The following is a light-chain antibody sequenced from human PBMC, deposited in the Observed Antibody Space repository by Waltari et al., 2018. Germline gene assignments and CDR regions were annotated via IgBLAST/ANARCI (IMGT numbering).Light chain of an antibody. J-gene: IGLJ2*01. Sequence: QSVLPQPPSLSAPPGQRVTITRPGSRSNIRKHYVSWHQQLPGTAPKLLIYDNNKRPSGIPDRFSGSKSGTSATLGITGLQTGDEADYYCGTWDSSLSAVVFGGGTKLTVL. V-gene: IGLV1-51*01. CDR3: GTWDSSLSAVV. CDR1: RSNIRKHY. CDR2: DNN.